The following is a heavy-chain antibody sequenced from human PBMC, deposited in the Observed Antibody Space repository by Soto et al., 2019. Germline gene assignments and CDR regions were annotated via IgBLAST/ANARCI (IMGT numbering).Heavy chain of an antibody. J-gene: IGHJ4*02. D-gene: IGHD3-10*01. Sequence: GGSLRLSCAASGVTFTSYAMTWVRQVPGEGLQWVSSISKSGDSTYYADSVKGRFTTSRDNSKNTLYLQMNSLRAEDTALYYCAKQRAGYGSGSDTFYFDFWGQGTLVTVSS. V-gene: IGHV3-23*01. CDR2: ISKSGDST. CDR1: GVTFTSYA. CDR3: AKQRAGYGSGSDTFYFDF.